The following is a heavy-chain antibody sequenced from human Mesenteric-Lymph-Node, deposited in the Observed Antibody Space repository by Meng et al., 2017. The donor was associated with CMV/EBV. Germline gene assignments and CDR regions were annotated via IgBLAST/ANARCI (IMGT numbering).Heavy chain of an antibody. V-gene: IGHV4-34*01. D-gene: IGHD6-13*01. CDR1: GGSFSGYY. CDR2: INHSGST. CDR3: ARVGQQLVLENWFDP. J-gene: IGHJ5*02. Sequence: SETLSLTCAVYGGSFSGYYWSWIRQPPGKGLEWIGEINHSGSTNYNPSLKSRVTISADTSKNQFSLKLSSVTAADTAVYYCARVGQQLVLENWFDPWGQGTLVTVSS.